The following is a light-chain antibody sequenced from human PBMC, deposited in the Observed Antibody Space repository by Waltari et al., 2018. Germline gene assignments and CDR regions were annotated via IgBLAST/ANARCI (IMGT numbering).Light chain of an antibody. CDR3: FSTDSSGPHRGV. V-gene: IGLV3-10*01. J-gene: IGLJ3*02. Sequence: YELTQLPSVSASSGQTARNTLPGDSLPKQDAYWYPQKSGQAPVLVIHEDNKRPSGIPERFSASSSGTMATLTIAGAQVEDEADYYCFSTDSSGPHRGVFGGGTKLTVL. CDR2: EDN. CDR1: SLPKQD.